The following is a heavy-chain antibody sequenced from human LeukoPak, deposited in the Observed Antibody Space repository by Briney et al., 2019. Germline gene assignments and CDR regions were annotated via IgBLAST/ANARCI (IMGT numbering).Heavy chain of an antibody. CDR3: AKDSASYGRFDY. CDR1: GFTFTNYA. Sequence: RGGSLRFSCGASGFTFTNYAMRWVRQAPGKGLEWGSVISGSGSSTYYADSVKGRFTISRDDSKNTLYLQMNSLRAEDTAVYFCAKDSASYGRFDYWGQGTLVTVSS. CDR2: ISGSGSST. V-gene: IGHV3-23*01. J-gene: IGHJ4*02. D-gene: IGHD5-18*01.